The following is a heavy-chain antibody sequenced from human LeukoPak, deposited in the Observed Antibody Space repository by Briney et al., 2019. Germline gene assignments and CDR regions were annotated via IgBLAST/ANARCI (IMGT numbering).Heavy chain of an antibody. CDR3: ARDRGYSSGWFDY. J-gene: IGHJ4*02. CDR1: RFTASSNY. Sequence: GGSLRLSCAASRFTASSNYMSWVRQAPGKGLEWVSVIYSGGSTYYADSVKGRFTISRDNSKNTLYLQMNSLRAEDTAVYYCARDRGYSSGWFDYWGQGTLVTVSS. V-gene: IGHV3-53*01. D-gene: IGHD6-19*01. CDR2: IYSGGST.